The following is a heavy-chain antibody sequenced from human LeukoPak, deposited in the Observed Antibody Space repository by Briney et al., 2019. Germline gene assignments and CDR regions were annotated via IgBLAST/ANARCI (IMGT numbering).Heavy chain of an antibody. D-gene: IGHD3-10*01. CDR2: TSSSSSYI. Sequence: KPGGSLRLSCAASGFTFSSYSMNWVRQAPGKGLEWVSSTSSSSSYIYYADSVKGRFTISRDNAKNSLYLQMNSLRAEDTAVYYCARDSRGSNFDYWGQGTLVTVSS. CDR1: GFTFSSYS. CDR3: ARDSRGSNFDY. V-gene: IGHV3-21*01. J-gene: IGHJ4*02.